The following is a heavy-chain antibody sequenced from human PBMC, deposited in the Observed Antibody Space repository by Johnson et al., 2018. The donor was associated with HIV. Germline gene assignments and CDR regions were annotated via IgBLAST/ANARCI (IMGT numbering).Heavy chain of an antibody. Sequence: EVQLVESGGSVVRPGGSLRLSCAASGFTFDDYDMNWVRQAPGKGLEWVSGINWNGDNTGYGDSVKGRFTIFRDNAKNSLYLQMNRLRAEDTALYYCARGGMRGELGAFDIWGQGTMVTVSS. V-gene: IGHV3-20*04. CDR2: INWNGDNT. CDR3: ARGGMRGELGAFDI. J-gene: IGHJ3*02. CDR1: GFTFDDYD. D-gene: IGHD1-26*01.